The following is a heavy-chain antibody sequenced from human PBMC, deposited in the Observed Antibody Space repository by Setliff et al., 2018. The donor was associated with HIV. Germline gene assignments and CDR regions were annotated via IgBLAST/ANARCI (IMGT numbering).Heavy chain of an antibody. CDR3: APIDPFPHDYSNSSFDY. CDR1: GGTFSSYA. J-gene: IGHJ4*02. V-gene: IGHV1-69*13. D-gene: IGHD4-4*01. CDR2: IIPIFGTA. Sequence: SVKVSCKASGGTFSSYAISWVRQALGQGLEWMGGIIPIFGTANYAQRFQGRVTITADESTSTAYMELSSLRSEDTAVYYCAPIDPFPHDYSNSSFDYWGQGTLVTVSS.